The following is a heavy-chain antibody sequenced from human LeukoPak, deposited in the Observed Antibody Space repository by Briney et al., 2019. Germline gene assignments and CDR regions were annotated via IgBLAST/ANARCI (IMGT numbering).Heavy chain of an antibody. V-gene: IGHV3-23*01. CDR1: TLTVYHHA. J-gene: IGHJ4*02. CDR2: ISGGLTP. Sequence: GYLRLSSAASTLTVYHHAMSWFPQGPGQGLKWGSGISGGLTPQYADSVKGRFTISRANSKNTFHLQLNSLRAEDPAVYYCAKDYSDSRVADVFFEYWRQGRLVTVSS. D-gene: IGHD2-15*01. CDR3: AKDYSDSRVADVFFEY.